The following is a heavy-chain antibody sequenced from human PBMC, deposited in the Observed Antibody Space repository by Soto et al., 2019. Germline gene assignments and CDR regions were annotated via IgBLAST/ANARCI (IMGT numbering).Heavy chain of an antibody. CDR2: IKPYNGNT. CDR3: ARGVGSGSYYNQYNWFDP. V-gene: IGHV1-18*04. Sequence: ASVKVSCKASGYTFTGYYMHWVRQAPGQGLEWMGWIKPYNGNTNYAQKLQGRVTMTTDTSTSTAYMELRSLRSDDTAVYYCARGVGSGSYYNQYNWFDPWGQGTLVTVSS. D-gene: IGHD3-10*01. CDR1: GYTFTGYY. J-gene: IGHJ5*02.